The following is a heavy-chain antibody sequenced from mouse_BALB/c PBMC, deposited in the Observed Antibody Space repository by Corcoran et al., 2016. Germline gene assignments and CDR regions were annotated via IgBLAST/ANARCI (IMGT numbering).Heavy chain of an antibody. CDR2: ISYDGSN. D-gene: IGHD2-4*01. Sequence: DVQLQESGPGLVKPSQSLSLTCSVTGYSITSGYYWNRIRQFPGNKLEWMGYISYDGSNNYNPSLKNRISITRDTSKNQFFLKLNSVTTEDTATYYCARDTMIVDYWGQGTSVTVSS. CDR3: ARDTMIVDY. J-gene: IGHJ4*01. V-gene: IGHV3-6*02. CDR1: GYSITSGYY.